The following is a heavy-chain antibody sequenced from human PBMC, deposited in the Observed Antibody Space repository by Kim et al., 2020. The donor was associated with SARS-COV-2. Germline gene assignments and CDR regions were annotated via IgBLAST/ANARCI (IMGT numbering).Heavy chain of an antibody. CDR1: GGSISSSNW. CDR2: IYHSGST. V-gene: IGHV4-4*02. D-gene: IGHD6-19*01. J-gene: IGHJ3*02. CDR3: AIRERSGWYGVAFDI. Sequence: SETLSLTCAVSGGSISSSNWWSWVRQPPGKGLEWIGEIYHSGSTNYNPSLKSRVTISVDKSKNQFSLKLSSVTAADTAVYYCAIRERSGWYGVAFDIWGQGTMVTVSS.